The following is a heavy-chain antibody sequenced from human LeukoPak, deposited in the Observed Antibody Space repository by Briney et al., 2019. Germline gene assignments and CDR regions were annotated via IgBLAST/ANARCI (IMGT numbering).Heavy chain of an antibody. D-gene: IGHD3-16*01. Sequence: PSQTLSLTCTVSGGSISSGGYYWSWIRQHPGKGLEWIGYIYYSGSTYYNPSLKSRVTISVDTSKNQFSLKLSSVTAADTAVYSCARGGWGIPYFDYWGQGTLVTVSS. CDR3: ARGGWGIPYFDY. V-gene: IGHV4-31*03. J-gene: IGHJ4*02. CDR1: GGSISSGGYY. CDR2: IYYSGST.